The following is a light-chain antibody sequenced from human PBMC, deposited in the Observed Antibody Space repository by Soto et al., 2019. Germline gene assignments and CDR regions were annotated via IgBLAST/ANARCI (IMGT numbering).Light chain of an antibody. J-gene: IGLJ1*01. Sequence: QSALTQPASVSGSPGQSITISCTGTSSDVGGYNFVSWYQQHPGKAPKLMIFDVNRRPSGVSDRFSGSKSGNTASLTISGLADEEEGDYYCCYYTSSSTYVFGSGTKVTVL. CDR2: DVN. CDR3: CYYTSSSTYV. V-gene: IGLV2-14*03. CDR1: SSDVGGYNF.